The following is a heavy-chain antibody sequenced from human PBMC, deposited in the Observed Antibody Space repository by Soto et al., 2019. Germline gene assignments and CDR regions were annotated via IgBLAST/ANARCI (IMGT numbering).Heavy chain of an antibody. D-gene: IGHD7-27*01. Sequence: SGYSVSGNSTDWNWIRQSPSRGLEGLGRTYYRSRWYHEYAAAVKSRITIDADTSKNQFSLHLNSVTPEDTAVYYCAKGQHWGYTYWGQGTLVTVSS. J-gene: IGHJ4*02. CDR2: TYYRSRWYH. V-gene: IGHV6-1*01. CDR3: AKGQHWGYTY. CDR1: GYSVSGNSTD.